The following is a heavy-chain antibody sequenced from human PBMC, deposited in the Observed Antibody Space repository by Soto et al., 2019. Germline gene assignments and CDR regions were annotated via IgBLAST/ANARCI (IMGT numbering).Heavy chain of an antibody. Sequence: PGGSLRLSCADSGFSFSNYEINWVRQAPVTGLWWVSYISSSGSTIYYADFVKGRFTISRDNAKNSLYLQMNSLRAEDTAVYYCASDRRYCSSTSCYGPDYWGQGTLVTVSS. D-gene: IGHD2-2*01. CDR1: GFSFSNYE. CDR3: ASDRRYCSSTSCYGPDY. V-gene: IGHV3-48*03. J-gene: IGHJ4*02. CDR2: ISSSGSTI.